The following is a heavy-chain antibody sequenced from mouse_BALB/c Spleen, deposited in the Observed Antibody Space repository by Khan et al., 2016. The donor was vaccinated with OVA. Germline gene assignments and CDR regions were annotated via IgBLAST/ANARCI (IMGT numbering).Heavy chain of an antibody. Sequence: QVQLKESGPGLVAPSQSLSITCTVSGFSLTSYGVHWVRQPPGKGLEWLGLIWAGGSTHYNSALMSRLSISKDNSKSQVFLKMNSLQAYDTAMYYCARLEDIWGQGTTLTVSS. D-gene: IGHD1-3*01. CDR3: ARLEDI. CDR1: GFSLTSYG. CDR2: IWAGGST. J-gene: IGHJ2*01. V-gene: IGHV2-9*02.